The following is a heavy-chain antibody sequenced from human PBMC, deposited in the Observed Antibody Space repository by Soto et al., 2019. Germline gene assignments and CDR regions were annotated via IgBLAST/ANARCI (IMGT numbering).Heavy chain of an antibody. CDR1: GGSVSSGSYY. Sequence: NPSETLSLTCTVSGGSVSSGSYYWSWIRQPPGKGLEWIGYIYYSGSTNYNPSLKSRVTISVDTSKNQFSLKLSSVTAADTAVYYCARSPRVIAARPPYYFDYWRQGTLVTVSS. V-gene: IGHV4-61*01. CDR3: ARSPRVIAARPPYYFDY. D-gene: IGHD6-6*01. CDR2: IYYSGST. J-gene: IGHJ4*02.